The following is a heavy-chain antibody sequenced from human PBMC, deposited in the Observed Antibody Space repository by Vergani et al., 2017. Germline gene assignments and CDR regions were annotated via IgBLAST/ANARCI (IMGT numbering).Heavy chain of an antibody. CDR2: IYSTGST. D-gene: IGHD4-17*01. Sequence: QVQLQESGPRLVRPSQTLSLTCTVSGGSFNTYYWSWIRQSPGKGLEWIGYIYSTGSTNYNPSLNSRVTMSVDTSKNQFSLKLRSVTAADTAVYYCARGGWGTVTTFFHYGMDVWGQGTTVTVSS. CDR1: GGSFNTYY. V-gene: IGHV4-59*13. CDR3: ARGGWGTVTTFFHYGMDV. J-gene: IGHJ6*02.